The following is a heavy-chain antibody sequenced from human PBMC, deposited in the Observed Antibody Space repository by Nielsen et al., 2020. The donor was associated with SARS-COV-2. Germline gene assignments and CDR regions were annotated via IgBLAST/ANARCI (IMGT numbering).Heavy chain of an antibody. V-gene: IGHV4-30-4*01. CDR3: ATTYDSSGYYQYYFDY. CDR2: IYYSGST. CDR1: GGSISSGDYY. J-gene: IGHJ4*02. D-gene: IGHD3-22*01. Sequence: LRLSCTVSGGSISSGDYYWSWIRQPPGKGLEWIGYIYYSGSTYYNPSLKSRVTISVDTSKNQFSLKLSSVTAADTAVYYCATTYDSSGYYQYYFDYWGQGTLVTVSS.